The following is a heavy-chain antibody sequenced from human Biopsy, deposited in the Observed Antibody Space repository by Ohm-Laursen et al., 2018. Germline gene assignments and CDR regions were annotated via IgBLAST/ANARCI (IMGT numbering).Heavy chain of an antibody. J-gene: IGHJ4*02. CDR2: INPKSGDT. CDR3: ALASFDY. Sequence: ASVKVSCKASGYTFTAFSVHWLRQVPGQGLEWMGWINPKSGDTDYPQNFQGRVSMTRDTSISTAYMDLSRLRSDDTAVYYCALASFDYWGQGTLVTVPS. V-gene: IGHV1-2*02. CDR1: GYTFTAFS.